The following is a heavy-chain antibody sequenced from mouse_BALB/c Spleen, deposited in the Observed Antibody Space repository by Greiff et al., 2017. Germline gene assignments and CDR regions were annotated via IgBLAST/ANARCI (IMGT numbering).Heavy chain of an antibody. CDR2: IWGGGST. CDR1: GFSLSSYS. V-gene: IGHV2-6-4*01. CDR3: ARMGTTATFAY. D-gene: IGHD1-2*01. Sequence: VHLVESGPGLVAPSQSLSITCTVSGFSLSSYSVHWVRQPPGKGLEWLGMIWGGGSTDYNSALKSRLSISKDNSKSQVFLKMNSLQTDDTAMYYWARMGTTATFAYWGQGTLVTVSA. J-gene: IGHJ3*01.